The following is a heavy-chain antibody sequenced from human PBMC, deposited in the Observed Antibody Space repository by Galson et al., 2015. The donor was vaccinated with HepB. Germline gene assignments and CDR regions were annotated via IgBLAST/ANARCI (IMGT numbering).Heavy chain of an antibody. CDR1: GFTFSSYS. V-gene: IGHV3-33*03. J-gene: IGHJ4*02. CDR2: IWYDGSNK. Sequence: SLRLSCAASGFTFSSYSMHWVRQAPGKGLEWVAVIWYDGSNKYYGDSVKGRFTISRDDSKNTLYLQLNSLRAEDTAVYYCAKRSCTSGSCFFFYYWGQGTLVTVSS. D-gene: IGHD2-15*01. CDR3: AKRSCTSGSCFFFYY.